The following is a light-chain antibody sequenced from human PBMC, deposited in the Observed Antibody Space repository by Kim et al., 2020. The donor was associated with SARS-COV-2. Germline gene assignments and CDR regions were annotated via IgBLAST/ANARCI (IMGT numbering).Light chain of an antibody. V-gene: IGLV6-57*03. CDR3: QSYDSSSWV. CDR2: EDN. CDR1: SGRIASNY. J-gene: IGLJ3*02. Sequence: GKTVTITCTRSSGRIASNYVQWYQQRPGSAPTTVIYEDNQRPSGVPDRFSGSIDSSSNSASLTISGLKTEDEADYYCQSYDSSSWVFGGGTKLTVL.